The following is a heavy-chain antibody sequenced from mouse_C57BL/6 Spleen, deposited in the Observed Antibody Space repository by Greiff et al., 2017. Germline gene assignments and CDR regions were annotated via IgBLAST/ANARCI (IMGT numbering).Heavy chain of an antibody. CDR2: IRSKSNNYAT. J-gene: IGHJ3*01. V-gene: IGHV10-1*01. D-gene: IGHD2-5*01. CDR3: GRQEGYSNPFAY. Sequence: EVQLVESGGGLVQPKGSLKLSCAASGFSFNTYAMNWVRQAPGKGLEWVARIRSKSNNYATYYADSVKDRFTISRDDSESMLYLQMNNLKTEDTAMYYCGRQEGYSNPFAYWGQGTLVTVSA. CDR1: GFSFNTYA.